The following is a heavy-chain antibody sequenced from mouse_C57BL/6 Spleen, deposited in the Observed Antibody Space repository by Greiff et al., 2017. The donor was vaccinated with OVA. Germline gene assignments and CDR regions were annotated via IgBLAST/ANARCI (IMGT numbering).Heavy chain of an antibody. CDR2: IHPSDSDT. D-gene: IGHD2-2*01. V-gene: IGHV1-74*01. CDR1: GYTFTSYW. Sequence: QVQLKQPGAELVKPGASVKVSCKASGYTFTSYWMHWVKQRPGQGLEWIGRIHPSDSDTNYNQQFKGKATLTVDKSSSTAYMQLSSLTSEDSAVYYCAQMGISTMVTAWFAYWGQGTLVTVAA. J-gene: IGHJ3*01. CDR3: AQMGISTMVTAWFAY.